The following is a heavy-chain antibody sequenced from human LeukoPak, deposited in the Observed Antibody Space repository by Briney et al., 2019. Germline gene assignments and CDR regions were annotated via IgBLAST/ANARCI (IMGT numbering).Heavy chain of an antibody. V-gene: IGHV3-23*01. J-gene: IGHJ4*02. D-gene: IGHD6-13*01. CDR1: ELMFSSYA. Sequence: GGSLRLSCAASELMFSSYAMSWVRQAPGKGLEWVSVISGSGGSTYYADSVKGRFTISRDNSKNTLYLQMNSLRAEDTAVYYCAKDRASLAAAGTWGDFDYWGQGTLVTVSS. CDR3: AKDRASLAAAGTWGDFDY. CDR2: ISGSGGST.